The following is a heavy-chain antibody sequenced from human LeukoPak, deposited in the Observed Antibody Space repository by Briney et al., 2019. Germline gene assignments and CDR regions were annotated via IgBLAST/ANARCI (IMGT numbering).Heavy chain of an antibody. Sequence: SETLSLTCIVSGDSISSSTYYWGWIRQPAGKGLEWIGRIYTSGSTNYNPSLKSRVTMSVDTSKNQFSLKLSSVTAADTAVYYCARVYSSGWNQFDPWGQGTLVTVSS. J-gene: IGHJ5*02. V-gene: IGHV4-61*02. CDR2: IYTSGST. CDR1: GDSISSSTYY. D-gene: IGHD6-19*01. CDR3: ARVYSSGWNQFDP.